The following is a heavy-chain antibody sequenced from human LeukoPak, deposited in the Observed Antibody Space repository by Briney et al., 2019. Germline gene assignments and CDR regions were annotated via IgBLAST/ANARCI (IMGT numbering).Heavy chain of an antibody. CDR1: GFTFSTYA. CDR2: ISSNGGTT. D-gene: IGHD4-17*01. Sequence: GGSLRLSCAASGFTFSTYAMHWVRQAPGKGLEYVSAISSNGGTTYYANSVTGRFTISRDNSKNSLYLQMNSLRDEDTAVYYCARDMYYGDYEIDYWGQGTLVTVSS. J-gene: IGHJ4*02. CDR3: ARDMYYGDYEIDY. V-gene: IGHV3-64*01.